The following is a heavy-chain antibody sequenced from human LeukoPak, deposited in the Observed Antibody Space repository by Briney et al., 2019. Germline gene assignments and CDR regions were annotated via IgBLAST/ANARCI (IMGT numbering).Heavy chain of an antibody. V-gene: IGHV1-2*04. CDR2: INPNSGGT. D-gene: IGHD3-10*01. J-gene: IGHJ4*02. Sequence: ASVKVSCKASGYTFTGYYMHWVRQAPGQGLEWMGWINPNSGGTNYAQKFQGWVTMTRDTSISTAYMELSRLRSDDTAVYYCAREGMVRGLKDFDYWGQGTLVTVSS. CDR3: AREGMVRGLKDFDY. CDR1: GYTFTGYY.